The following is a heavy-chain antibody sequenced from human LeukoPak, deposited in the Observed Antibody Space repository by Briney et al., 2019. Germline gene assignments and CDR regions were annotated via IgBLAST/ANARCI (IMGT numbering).Heavy chain of an antibody. CDR1: GGSISRYY. Sequence: SQTLSLTCTVSGGSISRYYWSWIRHPLGKGLGWIGYIYYSGSTNYNPSLKSRVTISVDTSKNQFSLQLSSVTAADTAAYNCARRPRYSSGWYSVDYYYYMDVWGKGTTVTVSS. CDR2: IYYSGST. CDR3: ARRPRYSSGWYSVDYYYYMDV. J-gene: IGHJ6*03. V-gene: IGHV4-59*08. D-gene: IGHD6-19*01.